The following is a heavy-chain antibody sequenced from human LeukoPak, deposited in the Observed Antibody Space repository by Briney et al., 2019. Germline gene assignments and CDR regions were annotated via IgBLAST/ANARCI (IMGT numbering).Heavy chain of an antibody. Sequence: ASVKVSCKASGYTFTSYDINWVRQATGQGLEWMGWMNPNSGNTGYAQKFQGRVTITRNTSISTAYMELSSLRSEDTAVYYCARVLPRYSGGYYGYWGQGTLVPVSS. CDR3: ARVLPRYSGGYYGY. D-gene: IGHD1-26*01. J-gene: IGHJ4*02. V-gene: IGHV1-8*03. CDR2: MNPNSGNT. CDR1: GYTFTSYD.